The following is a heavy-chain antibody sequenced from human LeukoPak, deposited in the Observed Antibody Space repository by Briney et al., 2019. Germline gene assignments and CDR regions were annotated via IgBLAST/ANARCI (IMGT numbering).Heavy chain of an antibody. CDR3: ARDWDDFWSGLHYMDV. CDR2: IGTAGDT. J-gene: IGHJ6*03. V-gene: IGHV3-13*03. CDR1: GFTFSSYD. D-gene: IGHD3-3*01. Sequence: PGGSLRLSCAACGFTFSSYDMHWVRQATGKGLEWVSAIGTAGDTYYPGSVKGQFTISRENAKNSLYLQMNSLRAGDTAVYYCARDWDDFWSGLHYMDVWGKGTTVTVSS.